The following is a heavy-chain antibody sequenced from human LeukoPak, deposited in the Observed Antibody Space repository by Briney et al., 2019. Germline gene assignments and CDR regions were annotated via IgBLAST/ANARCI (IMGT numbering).Heavy chain of an antibody. J-gene: IGHJ5*02. Sequence: PSETLSLTCAVHGGSFSGYYWSWIRQPPGKGLEWIGEINHSGSTNYNPSLKSRVTISVDTSKNQFSLKLSSVTAADTAVYYCARADYSSGWNDWFDPWGQGTLVTVSS. CDR3: ARADYSSGWNDWFDP. CDR2: INHSGST. CDR1: GGSFSGYY. V-gene: IGHV4-34*01. D-gene: IGHD6-19*01.